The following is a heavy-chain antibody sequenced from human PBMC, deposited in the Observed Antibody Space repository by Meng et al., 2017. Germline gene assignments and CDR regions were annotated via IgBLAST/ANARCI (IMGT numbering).Heavy chain of an antibody. J-gene: IGHJ4*02. CDR2: IKQDGSEK. Sequence: GGSLRLSCAASGFTFSSYEMNWVRQAPGKGLEWVANIKQDGSEKYYVDSVKGRFTISRDNAKNSLYLQMDSLRAEDTAVYYCARTPTVTTYGYWGQGALVTVSS. V-gene: IGHV3-7*01. CDR1: GFTFSSYE. CDR3: ARTPTVTTYGY. D-gene: IGHD4-17*01.